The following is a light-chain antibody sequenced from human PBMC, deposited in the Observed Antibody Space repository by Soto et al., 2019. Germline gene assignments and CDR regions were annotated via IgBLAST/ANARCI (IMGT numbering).Light chain of an antibody. CDR1: RDITHY. CDR3: QQHDDHPLT. V-gene: IGKV1-33*01. J-gene: IGKJ4*01. Sequence: DIQLTQSPSSLSASVGDRITITCQASRDITHYLSWYQQKPGKAPQLLVYDASKLQTGVPSRFSGSASGTVFTLTISSLQPDDRATYFCQQHDDHPLTFGGGTKVEIK. CDR2: DAS.